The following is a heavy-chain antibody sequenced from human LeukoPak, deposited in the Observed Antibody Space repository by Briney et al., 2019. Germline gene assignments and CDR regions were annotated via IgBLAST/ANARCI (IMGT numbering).Heavy chain of an antibody. CDR2: IYSGGST. D-gene: IGHD6-13*01. CDR1: GFTVSSNY. CDR3: ARDSSSWFDY. J-gene: IGHJ4*02. Sequence: AGGSLRLSCAASGFTVSSNYMGWVRQAPGKGLEWVSVIYSGGSTYYADSVKGRFTISRDNSKNTLYLQMNSLRAEDTAVYYCARDSSSWFDYWGQGTLVTVSS. V-gene: IGHV3-53*01.